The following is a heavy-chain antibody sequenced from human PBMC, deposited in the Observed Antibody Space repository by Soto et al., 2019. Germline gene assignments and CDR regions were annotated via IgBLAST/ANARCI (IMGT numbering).Heavy chain of an antibody. CDR3: ARYVLRFLEWSFDAFDI. V-gene: IGHV3-48*02. Sequence: EVQLVESGGGLVQPGGSLRLSCAASGFTLSSYSMNWVRQAPGKGLEWVSYISSSSSTIYYADSVKGRFTISRDNAKNSLYLQMNSLRDEDTAVYYCARYVLRFLEWSFDAFDIWGQGTMVTVSS. D-gene: IGHD3-3*01. CDR1: GFTLSSYS. CDR2: ISSSSSTI. J-gene: IGHJ3*02.